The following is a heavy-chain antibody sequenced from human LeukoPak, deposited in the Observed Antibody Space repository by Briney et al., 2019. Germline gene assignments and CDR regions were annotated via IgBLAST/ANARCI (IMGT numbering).Heavy chain of an antibody. CDR2: ISGNGGTT. V-gene: IGHV3-23*01. Sequence: GGSLRLSCAASGFTFSSYAMSWVRQAPGKGLEWVSSISGNGGTTYYADSVKGRFTISRDNSKNTLYLQMNCLRAEDTAVYYCAKEAEYSSSHYFDYWGQGTLVTVSS. CDR3: AKEAEYSSSHYFDY. J-gene: IGHJ4*02. CDR1: GFTFSSYA. D-gene: IGHD6-6*01.